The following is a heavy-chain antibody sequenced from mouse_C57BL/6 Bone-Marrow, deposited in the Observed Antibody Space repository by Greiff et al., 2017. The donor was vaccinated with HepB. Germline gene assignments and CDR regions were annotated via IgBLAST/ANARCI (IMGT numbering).Heavy chain of an antibody. V-gene: IGHV1-81*01. J-gene: IGHJ3*01. CDR3: ARHDGFTGGFAY. CDR1: GYTFTSYG. D-gene: IGHD2-3*01. CDR2: IYPRSGNT. Sequence: QVQLQQSGAELARPGASVKLSCKASGYTFTSYGISWVKQRTGQGLEWIGEIYPRSGNTYYNEKFKGKATLTADKSSSTANMELRSLTSEDSAVYFCARHDGFTGGFAYWGQGTLVTVSA.